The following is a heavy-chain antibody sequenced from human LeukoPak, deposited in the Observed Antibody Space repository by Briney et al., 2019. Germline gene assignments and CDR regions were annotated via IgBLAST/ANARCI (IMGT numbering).Heavy chain of an antibody. V-gene: IGHV3-23*01. Sequence: GGSLRLSCAASGFTFSSYAMSWVRQAPGKGLEWVSTVSGSGGSTYYADSVKGRFTISRDNSKNTLYLQMNSLRAEDTAVYYCAKDPYDTSGYYFDYWGQGTLVTVSS. CDR2: VSGSGGST. J-gene: IGHJ4*02. CDR3: AKDPYDTSGYYFDY. CDR1: GFTFSSYA. D-gene: IGHD3-22*01.